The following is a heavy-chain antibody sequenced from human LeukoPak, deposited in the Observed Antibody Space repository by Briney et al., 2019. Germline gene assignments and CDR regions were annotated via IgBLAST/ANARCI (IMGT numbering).Heavy chain of an antibody. D-gene: IGHD6-19*01. V-gene: IGHV3-23*01. CDR1: GFTFSSYD. J-gene: IGHJ4*02. CDR2: ISCIVPNT. Sequence: NPGGSLRLSCAAYGFTFSSYDMRWVGQAQGKGVEGGIDISCIVPNTYYAHSVKCRFSISTDTSNTTLYLQMISLRAQDTAVYYFAKDLSIAVAGSFSFDYWGQGTLVTVSS. CDR3: AKDLSIAVAGSFSFDY.